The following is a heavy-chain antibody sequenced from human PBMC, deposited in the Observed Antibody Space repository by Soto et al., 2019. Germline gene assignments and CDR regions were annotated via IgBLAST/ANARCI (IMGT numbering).Heavy chain of an antibody. D-gene: IGHD3-3*01. CDR1: GYTFTSYG. CDR3: ASDGPIIKIFGVVIPHWFDT. CDR2: ISAYNGNT. V-gene: IGHV1-18*04. Sequence: ASVKVSCKASGYTFTSYGISWVRQAPGQGLEWMGWISAYNGNTNYAQKLQGRVTMTTDTSTSTAYMELRSLRSDDTAVYYCASDGPIIKIFGVVIPHWFDTWGQGTLVTVSS. J-gene: IGHJ5*02.